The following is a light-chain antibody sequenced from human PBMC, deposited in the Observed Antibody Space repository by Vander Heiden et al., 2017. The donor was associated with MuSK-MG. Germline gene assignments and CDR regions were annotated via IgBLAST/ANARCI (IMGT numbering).Light chain of an antibody. Sequence: DIQMTQSPSALSASVGDRVTITCRASQDISNYLAWYQQKPGQVPNLLIYDASTLQPGVPSRFSGSASGTDFTLTISSLQPEDFATYYCQKYNYSPRTFGQGTKMELK. J-gene: IGKJ1*01. CDR3: QKYNYSPRT. CDR1: QDISNY. CDR2: DAS. V-gene: IGKV1-27*01.